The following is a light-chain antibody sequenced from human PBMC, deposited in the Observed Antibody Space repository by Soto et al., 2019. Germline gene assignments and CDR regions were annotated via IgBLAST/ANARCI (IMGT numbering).Light chain of an antibody. CDR2: GAF. CDR1: QSVSNNY. Sequence: EIVLTQSPGTLSLSPGERATLSCMASQSVSNNYLAWYQQKPGQAPRLLIYGAFNRATGIPDRFSGSGSGTDFTLTISRLEPEDFAVYYCQQYGSSGLTFGGGTKVDIK. CDR3: QQYGSSGLT. V-gene: IGKV3-20*01. J-gene: IGKJ4*01.